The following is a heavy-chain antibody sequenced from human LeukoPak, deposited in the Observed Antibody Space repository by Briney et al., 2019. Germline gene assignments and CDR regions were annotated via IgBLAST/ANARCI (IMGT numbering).Heavy chain of an antibody. D-gene: IGHD3-10*01. CDR3: ASTASGSYYGYYFDY. J-gene: IGHJ4*02. V-gene: IGHV4-34*01. Sequence: SETLSLTCAVYGGSFSGYYWSWIRQPPGKGLEWIGEINHSGSTNYNPSLKSRVTISVDTSKNQFSLKLSSVTAADTAVYYCASTASGSYYGYYFDYWGRGTLVTVS. CDR2: INHSGST. CDR1: GGSFSGYY.